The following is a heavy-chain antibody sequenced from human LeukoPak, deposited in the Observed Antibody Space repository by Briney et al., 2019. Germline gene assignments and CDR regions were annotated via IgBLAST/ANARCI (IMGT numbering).Heavy chain of an antibody. CDR3: ASLSSTSYDDY. J-gene: IGHJ4*02. Sequence: VASVTVSCKASGDTFTSYGISWVRQAPGQGLEWMGGIIPIFGTANYAQKFQGRVTINADESTSTAYMELSSLRSEDTAVYYCASLSSTSYDDYWGQGTLVTVSS. CDR2: IIPIFGTA. V-gene: IGHV1-69*13. D-gene: IGHD2-2*01. CDR1: GDTFTSYG.